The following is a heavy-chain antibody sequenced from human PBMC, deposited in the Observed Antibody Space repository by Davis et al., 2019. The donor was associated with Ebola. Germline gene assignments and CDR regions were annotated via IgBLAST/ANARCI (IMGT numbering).Heavy chain of an antibody. CDR2: ISSSGGTA. J-gene: IGHJ4*02. CDR1: GFTFSSYE. D-gene: IGHD6-13*01. CDR3: ARSAHSSSWHRNDY. V-gene: IGHV3-48*03. Sequence: GGSLRLSCAASGFTFSSYEMIWVRQAPGKGLEWVSYISSSGGTAHYADSVKGRLTISRDNAKNSLYLQMNSLRAEDTAVYYCARSAHSSSWHRNDYWGQGTLVTVSS.